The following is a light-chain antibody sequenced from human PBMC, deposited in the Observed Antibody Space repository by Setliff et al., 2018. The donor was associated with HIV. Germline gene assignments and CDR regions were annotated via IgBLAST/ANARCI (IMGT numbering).Light chain of an antibody. CDR1: SIGTYNY. Sequence: QSVLTQPASVSGSPGQSITISCTGTSIGTYNYVSWYQQPPGKAPKLMIYDVNERPSGISRRFSGSKSGNTASLTISGLQAEDEADYYCKTYTGSSPLYVFGTGTKVTVL. CDR3: KTYTGSSPLYV. CDR2: DVN. J-gene: IGLJ1*01. V-gene: IGLV2-14*03.